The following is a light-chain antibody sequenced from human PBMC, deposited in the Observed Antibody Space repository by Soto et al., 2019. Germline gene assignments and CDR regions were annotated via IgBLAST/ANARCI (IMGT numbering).Light chain of an antibody. CDR3: QQYDNHPLT. CDR2: DAS. V-gene: IGKV1-5*01. CDR1: QSVRSW. J-gene: IGKJ4*01. Sequence: DIQMTQSHSTLSASVGDRVTITFRASQSVRSWLAWYQQKPGRAPKFLIYDASSLESGVPSRFSGSGSGTEFTLTISNLHPDDFATYYCQQYDNHPLTFGGGTKVDIK.